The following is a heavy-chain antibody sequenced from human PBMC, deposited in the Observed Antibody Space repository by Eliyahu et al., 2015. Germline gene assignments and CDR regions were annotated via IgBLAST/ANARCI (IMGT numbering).Heavy chain of an antibody. D-gene: IGHD2-15*01. CDR2: FFPLXDSA. CDR3: ARDRHCSGSSCLWYFDL. V-gene: IGHV1-69*06. J-gene: IGHJ2*01. Sequence: QVQLVQSGAEVKKPGSSVKLXCKASGGPFTXFALSWVRQAPGQGLXWMGGFFPLXDSAKYAHKFQGRVMITADILTSTAYLELSSLTSDDTALYYCARDRHCSGSSCLWYFDLWGRGTLVTVSS. CDR1: GGPFTXFA.